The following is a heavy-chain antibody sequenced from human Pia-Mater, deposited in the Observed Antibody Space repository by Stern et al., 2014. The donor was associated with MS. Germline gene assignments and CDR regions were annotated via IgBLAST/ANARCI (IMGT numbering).Heavy chain of an antibody. CDR1: GGSLTGYY. Sequence: QVQLQESGPGLVKPSETLSLTCSVSGGSLTGYYCSWIRQSPGKGLERIGYIYHSGTTQSHPSLKRRLTMSVDTSNNQFSLKLNSVTTEDTAVYYCARNRYPTTWFDSWGQGTLVIVSS. D-gene: IGHD1-1*01. J-gene: IGHJ5*01. CDR3: ARNRYPTTWFDS. V-gene: IGHV4-4*09. CDR2: IYHSGTT.